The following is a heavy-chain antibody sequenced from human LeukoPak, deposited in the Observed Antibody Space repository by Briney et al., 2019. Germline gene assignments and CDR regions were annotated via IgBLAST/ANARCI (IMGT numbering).Heavy chain of an antibody. V-gene: IGHV3-66*03. CDR1: GFTVSSNY. D-gene: IGHD2-2*01. J-gene: IGHJ4*02. Sequence: GGSLRLSCAASGFTVSSNYMSWVRQAPGKGLEWVSVIYSSGSTYYADSVKGRFTISRDNSKNTLYLQMNSLRAEDTAVYYCAREYCSSTSCSVDYWGQGTLVTVSP. CDR2: IYSSGST. CDR3: AREYCSSTSCSVDY.